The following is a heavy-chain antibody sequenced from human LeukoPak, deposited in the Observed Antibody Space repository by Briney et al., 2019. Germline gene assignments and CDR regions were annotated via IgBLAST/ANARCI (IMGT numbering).Heavy chain of an antibody. Sequence: SVKVSCKASGGTFSSYAISLVRQAPGQGLEWMGRIIPIFGTANYAQKFQGRVTITTDESTSTAYMELSSLRSEDTAVYYCARASDYYGSGTYPYWGQGTLVTVSS. CDR2: IIPIFGTA. CDR3: ARASDYYGSGTYPY. CDR1: GGTFSSYA. D-gene: IGHD3-10*01. J-gene: IGHJ4*02. V-gene: IGHV1-69*05.